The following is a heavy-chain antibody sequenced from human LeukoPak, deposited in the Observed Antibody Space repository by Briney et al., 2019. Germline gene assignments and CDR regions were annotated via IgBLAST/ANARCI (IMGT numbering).Heavy chain of an antibody. V-gene: IGHV3-23*01. Sequence: GGSLRLSCAASGFTFSSYGMSWVRQAPGKGLEWVSAISGSGGSTYYADAVKGRFTISRDNAKNSLYLQMNSLRAEDTAVYYCARGLSNYYDSTWDYWGQGTLVTVSS. CDR3: ARGLSNYYDSTWDY. CDR2: ISGSGGST. J-gene: IGHJ4*02. CDR1: GFTFSSYG. D-gene: IGHD3-22*01.